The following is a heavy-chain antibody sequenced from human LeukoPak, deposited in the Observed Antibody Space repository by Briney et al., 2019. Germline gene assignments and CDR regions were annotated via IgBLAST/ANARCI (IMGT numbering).Heavy chain of an antibody. J-gene: IGHJ6*03. CDR1: GGSISSGDYY. CDR3: ARDSADTAMALYYYYMDV. CDR2: IYYSGST. Sequence: SSETLCLTCTVSGGSISSGDYYWSWIRQPPGKGLEWIGYIYYSGSTYYNPSLKSRVTISVDTSKNQFSLKLSSVTAAATAVYYCARDSADTAMALYYYYMDVWGKGTTVTVSS. V-gene: IGHV4-30-4*08. D-gene: IGHD5-18*01.